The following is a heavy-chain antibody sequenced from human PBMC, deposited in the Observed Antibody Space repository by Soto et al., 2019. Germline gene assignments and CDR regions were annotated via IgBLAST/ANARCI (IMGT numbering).Heavy chain of an antibody. CDR2: IIPIFGTA. Sequence: QVQLVQSGAEVKKPGSSAKVSCKASGGTFSSYAISWVRQAPGQGLEWMGGIIPIFGTANYAQKFQGRVKITADESKSTASMVLSSLRSEDTDVYYCAGVGGYNWNFWGQGTLVTVSS. CDR3: AGVGGYNWNF. V-gene: IGHV1-69*01. J-gene: IGHJ4*02. D-gene: IGHD1-20*01. CDR1: GGTFSSYA.